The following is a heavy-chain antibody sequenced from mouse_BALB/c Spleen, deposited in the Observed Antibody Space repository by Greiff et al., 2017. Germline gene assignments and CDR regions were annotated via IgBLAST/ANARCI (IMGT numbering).Heavy chain of an antibody. CDR3: ARDWGLGENCFDY. V-gene: IGHV5-4*02. D-gene: IGHD2-4*01. CDR1: GFTFSDYY. Sequence: EVQLQQSGGGLVKPGGSLKLSCAASGFTFSDYYMYWVRQTPEKRLEWVATISDGGSYTYYPDSVKGRFTISRDNAKNNLYLQMSSLKSEDTAMYYCARDWGLGENCFDYWGQGTTLTVSS. CDR2: ISDGGSYT. J-gene: IGHJ2*01.